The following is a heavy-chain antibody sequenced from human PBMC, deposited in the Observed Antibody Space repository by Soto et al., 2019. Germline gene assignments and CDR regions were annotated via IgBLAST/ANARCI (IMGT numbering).Heavy chain of an antibody. CDR2: ISAYNGNT. J-gene: IGHJ4*02. CDR1: GYTFTSYG. Sequence: QVPLVQSGAEVKKPGASVKVSCKASGYTFTSYGISWVRQAPGQGLEGMGWISAYNGNTNDAQKLQSRATMTTDTSTSTAYMELSSLRSDDTAVYYCARVRDYYDSSGYYPGGFEYWGQGTLVTVSS. V-gene: IGHV1-18*01. CDR3: ARVRDYYDSSGYYPGGFEY. D-gene: IGHD3-22*01.